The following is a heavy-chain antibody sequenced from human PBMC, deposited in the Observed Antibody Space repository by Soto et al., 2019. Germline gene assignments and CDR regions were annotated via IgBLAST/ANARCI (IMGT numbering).Heavy chain of an antibody. Sequence: LSLTCSVSGGSISSNNYYWGWIRQPPGKGLEWIGSIYYSGSTYYNPSLASRVTISVDTSKNQFSLKLSSVTAADTAVYYCALGYCSGGSCWDFDYWGQGSLVTVSS. CDR2: IYYSGST. CDR3: ALGYCSGGSCWDFDY. CDR1: GGSISSNNYY. J-gene: IGHJ4*02. D-gene: IGHD2-15*01. V-gene: IGHV4-39*01.